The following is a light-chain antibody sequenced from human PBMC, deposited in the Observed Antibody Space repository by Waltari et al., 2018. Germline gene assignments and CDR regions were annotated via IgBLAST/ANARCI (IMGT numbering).Light chain of an antibody. V-gene: IGLV2-14*03. J-gene: IGLJ2*01. CDR3: SSYTTTSAII. CDR1: SSDVGGYNY. Sequence: QSALTQPASVSGSPGQSITTSCTGTSSDVGGYNYVACYQQYPGKAPKLILFDVSRWPSGVSNRFSGSKSGNTASLTISGLQAEDEADYYCSSYTTTSAIIFGGGTTLTVL. CDR2: DVS.